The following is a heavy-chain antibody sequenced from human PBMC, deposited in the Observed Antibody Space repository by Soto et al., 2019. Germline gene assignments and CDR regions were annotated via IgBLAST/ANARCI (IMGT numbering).Heavy chain of an antibody. Sequence: GGSLRLSCAASGFTFDDYAMHWVRQAPGKGLEWVSGISWNSGSIGYADSVKGRFTISRDNAKNSLYLQMNSLRAEDTALYYCAMGYCSSTSCSGPDYWGQGTLVTVPQ. J-gene: IGHJ4*02. CDR3: AMGYCSSTSCSGPDY. CDR1: GFTFDDYA. V-gene: IGHV3-9*01. D-gene: IGHD2-2*01. CDR2: ISWNSGSI.